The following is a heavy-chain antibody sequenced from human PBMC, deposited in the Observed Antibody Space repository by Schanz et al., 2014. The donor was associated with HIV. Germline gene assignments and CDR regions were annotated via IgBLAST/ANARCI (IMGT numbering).Heavy chain of an antibody. CDR3: TRGRFLERGGMDV. CDR1: GFTFSSYG. V-gene: IGHV3-33*01. D-gene: IGHD3-3*01. Sequence: VQLAESGGALVQPGGSLRLSCAASGFTFSSYGMHWVRQAPGKGLEWVAVIWFDGRNKYYGDSVKGRFMISRDNSNNTLYLQMNSLRAEDTAVYFCTRGRFLERGGMDVWGQGTAVTVSS. CDR2: IWFDGRNK. J-gene: IGHJ6*02.